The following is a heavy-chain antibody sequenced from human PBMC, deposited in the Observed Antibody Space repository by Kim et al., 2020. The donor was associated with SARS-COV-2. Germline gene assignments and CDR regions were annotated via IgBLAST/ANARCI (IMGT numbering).Heavy chain of an antibody. D-gene: IGHD2-15*01. CDR2: ISGSGGST. CDR1: GFTFSSYA. Sequence: GGSLRLSCAASGFTFSSYAMSWVRQAPGKGLEWVSAISGSGGSTYYADSVKGRFTISRDNSKNTLYLQMNSLRAEDTAVYYCAKDLTRGFFRILYSQPANYYYYGMDVWGQGTTVTVSS. J-gene: IGHJ6*02. CDR3: AKDLTRGFFRILYSQPANYYYYGMDV. V-gene: IGHV3-23*01.